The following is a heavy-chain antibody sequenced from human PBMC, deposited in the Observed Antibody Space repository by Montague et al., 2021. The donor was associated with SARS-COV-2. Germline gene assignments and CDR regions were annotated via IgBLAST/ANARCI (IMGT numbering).Heavy chain of an antibody. Sequence: QSGAEVKTPGESLRISCKGSGYSFTSYWISWVRQMPGKGLEWMGRIDPSDSYTNYSPSFQGHVTISADKSISTAYLQWSSLKASDTAMYYCARHLEPWIVPLMVGWGQIGALDIWGQGTMVTVSS. CDR3: ARHLEPWIVPLMVGWGQIGALDI. CDR1: GYSFTSYW. V-gene: IGHV5-10-1*01. D-gene: IGHD3-10*01. J-gene: IGHJ3*02. CDR2: IDPSDSYT.